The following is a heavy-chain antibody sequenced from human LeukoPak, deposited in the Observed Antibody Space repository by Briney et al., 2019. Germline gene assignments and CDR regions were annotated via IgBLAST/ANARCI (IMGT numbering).Heavy chain of an antibody. CDR3: ARLHGGDTAMVRHFDY. CDR2: IYYSGST. D-gene: IGHD5-18*01. V-gene: IGHV4-39*01. Sequence: SETLSLTCTVSGGSISSSSYYWGWIRQPPGKGLEWIGSIYYSGSTYYNPSLKSRVTISVDTSKNQFSLKLSSVTAADTAVYYCARLHGGDTAMVRHFDYWGQGTLVTVSS. J-gene: IGHJ4*02. CDR1: GGSISSSSYY.